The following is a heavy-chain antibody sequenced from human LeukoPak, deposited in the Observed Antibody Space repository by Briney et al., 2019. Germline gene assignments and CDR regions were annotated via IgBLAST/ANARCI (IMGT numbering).Heavy chain of an antibody. Sequence: SETLPLTCTVSGGSISSYYWSWIRQPPGKGLEWIGYIYYSGSTNYNPSLKSRVTISVDTSKNQFSLKLSSVTAADTAVYYCARAIGGGILRYFDWLDYWGQGTL. CDR1: GGSISSYY. V-gene: IGHV4-59*08. CDR2: IYYSGST. D-gene: IGHD3-9*01. CDR3: ARAIGGGILRYFDWLDY. J-gene: IGHJ4*02.